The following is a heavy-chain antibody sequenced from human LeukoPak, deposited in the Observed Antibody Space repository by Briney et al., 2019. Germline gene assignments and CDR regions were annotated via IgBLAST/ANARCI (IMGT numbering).Heavy chain of an antibody. V-gene: IGHV3-33*01. CDR3: ARDGGNYRVGGYFDY. J-gene: IGHJ4*02. CDR2: IWYDGSNK. D-gene: IGHD4-23*01. Sequence: GRSLRLSCAASGFTFSSYGMHWVRQALGKGLEWVAVIWYDGSNKYYADSVKGRFTISRDNSKNTLYLQMNSLRAEDTAVYYCARDGGNYRVGGYFDYWGQGTLVTVSS. CDR1: GFTFSSYG.